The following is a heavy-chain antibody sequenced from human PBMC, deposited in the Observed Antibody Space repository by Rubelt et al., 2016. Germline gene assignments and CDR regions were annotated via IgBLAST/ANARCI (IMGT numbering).Heavy chain of an antibody. CDR1: GGSISGYY. J-gene: IGHJ5*02. Sequence: QVQLQESGPGLVKPSETLSLTCTASGGSISGYYWSWIRQPPGKELEWIGYIYYSGRTKYNPSLNRPVTMSVDKSNNQITRKLGSVTAADTAVNYCARFTYTYGYDWIDPWGQGTLVTVSS. CDR3: ARFTYTYGYDWIDP. V-gene: IGHV4-59*01. CDR2: IYYSGRT. D-gene: IGHD5-18*01.